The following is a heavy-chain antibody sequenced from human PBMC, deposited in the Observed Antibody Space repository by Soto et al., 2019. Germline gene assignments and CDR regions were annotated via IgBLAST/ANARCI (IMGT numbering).Heavy chain of an antibody. D-gene: IGHD2-15*01. CDR3: ARTKCSGGSCYSWSLDY. CDR1: GGSSTTGSYY. CDR2: RYYSEST. J-gene: IGHJ4*02. V-gene: IGHV4-31*03. Sequence: PSVTLSLTCTFSGGSSTTGSYYWGWFRQLPGKGLEWIGHRYYSESTYYNPSLKSRVSISLDTSKNQFSLKLSFVTAADTAMYYCARTKCSGGSCYSWSLDYWGQG.